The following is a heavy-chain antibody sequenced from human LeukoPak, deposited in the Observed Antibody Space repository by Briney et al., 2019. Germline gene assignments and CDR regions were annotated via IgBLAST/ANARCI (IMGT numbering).Heavy chain of an antibody. J-gene: IGHJ4*02. V-gene: IGHV4-4*07. D-gene: IGHD1-26*01. CDR3: ARLEGSGATDY. Sequence: SETLSLTCTVSGGSISSSYWSWIRQPAGKGLEWIGRFSISGTTNYNPSLRSRVSVSVDKSKNQFSLNLSSVTAADTAVYYCARLEGSGATDYWGQGTLVTVSS. CDR2: FSISGTT. CDR1: GGSISSSY.